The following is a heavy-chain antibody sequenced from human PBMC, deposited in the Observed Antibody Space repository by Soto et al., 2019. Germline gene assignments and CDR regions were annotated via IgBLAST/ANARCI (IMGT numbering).Heavy chain of an antibody. V-gene: IGHV1-18*01. CDR1: GYTFINYG. CDR2: INALNRNT. Sequence: QPQLVQSGPGVKKSGASVRVSCKASGYTFINYGVCWVRQAPGQGLEWMGWINALNRNTNYTQKFQGRITMTTDTSTNTAYMEVRSLRSDDTAVFYCARDSQLGYWGQGTLVSVSS. J-gene: IGHJ4*02. D-gene: IGHD2-15*01. CDR3: ARDSQLGY.